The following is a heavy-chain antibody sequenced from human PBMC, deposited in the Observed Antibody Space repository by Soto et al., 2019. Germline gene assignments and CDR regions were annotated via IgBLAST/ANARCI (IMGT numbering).Heavy chain of an antibody. CDR3: ARGWGKYCGVNDV. V-gene: IGHV1-18*01. Sequence: IQLVQSAGEVKRPGASVKVSCKASGYTFNTFGITWVRQAPGQGLEGMGCVSGYSDKRAYSRKLQDRSTLTADPATTNSYIELRSLTSDDTAVDYGARGWGKYCGVNDVWGQGTLVTVSS. D-gene: IGHD2-21*01. CDR1: GYTFNTFG. J-gene: IGHJ4*02. CDR2: VSGYSDKR.